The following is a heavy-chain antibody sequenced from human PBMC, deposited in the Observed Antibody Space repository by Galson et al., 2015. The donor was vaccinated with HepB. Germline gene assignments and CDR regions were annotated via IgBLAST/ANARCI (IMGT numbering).Heavy chain of an antibody. CDR1: GFTFGDYG. V-gene: IGHV3-49*03. J-gene: IGHJ4*02. D-gene: IGHD6-19*01. CDR2: IRSKTYGETT. CDR3: TAFWDYSGWVLIPRVDH. Sequence: SLRLSCAGSGFTFGDYGVSWFRQAPGKGLEWIGFIRSKTYGETTEHAASLRGRFTISRDDSKNMGYLRMSSLKTEDTGVYYCTAFWDYSGWVLIPRVDHWGQGTLVTVSS.